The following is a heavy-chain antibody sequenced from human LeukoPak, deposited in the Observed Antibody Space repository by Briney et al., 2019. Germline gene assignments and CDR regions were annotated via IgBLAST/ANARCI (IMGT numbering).Heavy chain of an antibody. J-gene: IGHJ6*02. Sequence: WASVKLSCKASGGTFSSYAISWVRQAPGQGLEWMGGIIPIFATANYAQKFQGRVTITADESKSTAYMELSSLRAEDTAVYYCARVGLSITMVRGVTLDDNYYYYGMDVWGQGTTVTVSS. V-gene: IGHV1-69*13. CDR3: ARVGLSITMVRGVTLDDNYYYYGMDV. CDR2: IIPIFATA. CDR1: GGTFSSYA. D-gene: IGHD3-10*01.